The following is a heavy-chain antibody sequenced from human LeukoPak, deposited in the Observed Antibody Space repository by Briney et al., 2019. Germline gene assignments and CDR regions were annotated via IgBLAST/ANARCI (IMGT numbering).Heavy chain of an antibody. D-gene: IGHD5-18*01. CDR2: IIPIFGTA. CDR3: ARLSVDTAMPAYYYGMDV. CDR1: GGTFSSYA. Sequence: SVRVSCKASGGTFSSYAISWVRQAPGQGLEWMGWIIPIFGTANYAQKFQGRVTITADESTSTAYMELSSLRSEDTAVYYCARLSVDTAMPAYYYGMDVWGQGTTVTVSS. V-gene: IGHV1-69*01. J-gene: IGHJ6*02.